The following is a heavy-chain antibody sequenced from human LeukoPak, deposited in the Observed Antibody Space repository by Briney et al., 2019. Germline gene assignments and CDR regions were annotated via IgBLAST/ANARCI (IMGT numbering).Heavy chain of an antibody. V-gene: IGHV4-4*02. Sequence: PSETLSLTCAVSGGYISSFNWGSWVRQPPGQGLEWIGEIYHSGSTNYNPSLKSRVTISVDTSKNQFSLKLSSVTAADTAVYYCAKHYMGSSYNRAVDYWGQGTLVTVSS. CDR1: GGYISSFNW. CDR2: IYHSGST. D-gene: IGHD3-10*01. J-gene: IGHJ4*02. CDR3: AKHYMGSSYNRAVDY.